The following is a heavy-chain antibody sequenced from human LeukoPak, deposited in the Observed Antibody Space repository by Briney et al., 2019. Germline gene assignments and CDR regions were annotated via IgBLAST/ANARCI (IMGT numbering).Heavy chain of an antibody. Sequence: KAGGSLRLSCAASGFTLDKAWMTWVRQAPGKGLEWVGRIKSKIHGCTIDYAAPVKGRFTISRDDSKNTLYLQMNSLKTEDTAVYYCTTDQGPGSDYYDSSGYYTTFDYWGQGTLVTVSS. D-gene: IGHD3-22*01. CDR3: TTDQGPGSDYYDSSGYYTTFDY. CDR1: GFTLDKAW. CDR2: IKSKIHGCTI. J-gene: IGHJ4*02. V-gene: IGHV3-15*01.